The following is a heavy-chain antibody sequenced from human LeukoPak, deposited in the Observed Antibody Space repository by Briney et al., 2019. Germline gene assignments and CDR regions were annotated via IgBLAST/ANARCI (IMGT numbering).Heavy chain of an antibody. CDR2: IKQDASEK. J-gene: IGHJ4*02. D-gene: IGHD7-27*01. CDR3: ASGDNFDY. CDR1: GFTFSSYW. V-gene: IGHV3-7*01. Sequence: PGGSLRLSCAASGFTFSSYWMSWVRQAPGKGLEWVANIKQDASEKNYVDSVKGRFTISRDNAKNSLYLQVNSLRAEDTAVYFCASGDNFDYWGQGTLVTVSS.